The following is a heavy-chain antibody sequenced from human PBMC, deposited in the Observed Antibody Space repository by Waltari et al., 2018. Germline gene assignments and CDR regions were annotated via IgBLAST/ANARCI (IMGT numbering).Heavy chain of an antibody. CDR1: GYSISSGYY. Sequence: QVQLQESGPGLVKPSENLYLTCAVSGYSISSGYYWGWIRQPPGKGMEWIGCIYQGGATYDSPSLKSRVTRSVDTSKNQFSLKRSSGTAADTAVYYGARRGVGLPIDYWGQGTLVTVAS. CDR3: ARRGVGLPIDY. D-gene: IGHD3-10*01. CDR2: IYQGGAT. J-gene: IGHJ4*02. V-gene: IGHV4-38-2*01.